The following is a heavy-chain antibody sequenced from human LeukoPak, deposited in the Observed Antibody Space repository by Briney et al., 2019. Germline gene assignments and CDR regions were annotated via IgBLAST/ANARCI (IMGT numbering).Heavy chain of an antibody. CDR2: ISGSGGST. V-gene: IGHV3-23*01. Sequence: GGSLRLSCAASGFSFGSYAMNWVRQAPGKGLEWVSAISGSGGSTYYADSVKGRFTISRDNSKNTLYLQMNSLRAEDTAVYYCAKEGHGDLDYWGQGTLVTVSS. J-gene: IGHJ4*02. CDR3: AKEGHGDLDY. D-gene: IGHD4-17*01. CDR1: GFSFGSYA.